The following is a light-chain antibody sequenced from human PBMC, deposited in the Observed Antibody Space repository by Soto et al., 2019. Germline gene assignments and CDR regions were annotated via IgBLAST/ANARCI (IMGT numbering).Light chain of an antibody. CDR3: QTWDTGARVV. Sequence: QPVLTQSPSASASLGASVKLTCTLSSGHSSYAIAWHQQQPEKGPRYLMKLSSDGSHSKGDGIPDRFSGSSSGAERYLTXSSLQSEDEADYYCQTWDTGARVVFGGGTKLTVL. CDR2: LSSDGSH. CDR1: SGHSSYA. J-gene: IGLJ2*01. V-gene: IGLV4-69*01.